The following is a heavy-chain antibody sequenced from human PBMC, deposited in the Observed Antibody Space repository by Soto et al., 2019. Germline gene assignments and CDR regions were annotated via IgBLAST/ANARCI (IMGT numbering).Heavy chain of an antibody. J-gene: IGHJ5*02. CDR2: ISSSSSYI. Sequence: GGSLRLSCAASGFTFSSYSMNWVRQAPGKGLEWVSSISSSSSYIYYADSVKGRFTISRDNAKNSLYLQMNSPRAEDTAVYYCAREGTKPNNNWFDPWGQGTLVTVAS. V-gene: IGHV3-21*01. CDR1: GFTFSSYS. CDR3: AREGTKPNNNWFDP. D-gene: IGHD1-7*01.